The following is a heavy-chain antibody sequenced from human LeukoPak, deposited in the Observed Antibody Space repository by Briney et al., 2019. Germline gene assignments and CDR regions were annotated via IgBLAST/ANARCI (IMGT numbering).Heavy chain of an antibody. D-gene: IGHD3-3*01. CDR2: IYYSGST. Sequence: SETLSLTCLVSGGSISSYYWSWIRQPPGKGLESIGYIYYSGSTNYNPSLKSRVTISVDTSKNQFSLKLSSVTAADSAVYYCARADDFWSGYYYYYGMDVWGQGTTVTVPS. CDR1: GGSISSYY. V-gene: IGHV4-59*01. CDR3: ARADDFWSGYYYYYGMDV. J-gene: IGHJ6*02.